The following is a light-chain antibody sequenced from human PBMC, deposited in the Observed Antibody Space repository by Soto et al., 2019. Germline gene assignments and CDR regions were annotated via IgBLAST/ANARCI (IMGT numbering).Light chain of an antibody. V-gene: IGLV2-14*01. CDR1: SSDVGGYNY. CDR3: SSYTTSHVV. CDR2: EVS. J-gene: IGLJ2*01. Sequence: QSALTQPASVSGSPGQSITISCTGTSSDVGGYNYVSWYQQHPGKAPKLMIYEVSNRPSGVSNRFSGSKSGNTASLTISGLQAEDEADYCCSSYTTSHVVFGGGTKLTVL.